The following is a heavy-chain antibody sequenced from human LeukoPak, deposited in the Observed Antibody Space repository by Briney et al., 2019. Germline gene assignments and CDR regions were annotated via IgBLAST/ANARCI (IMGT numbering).Heavy chain of an antibody. Sequence: GASVKVSCKASGYTFTSYAMHWVRQAPGQRLEWMGWINAGNGNTKYSQKFQGRVTITRDTSASTAYMELSSLRSEDTAVYYCARTPGSGSPYYYYGMDVWGQGTTVTVSS. CDR3: ARTPGSGSPYYYYGMDV. J-gene: IGHJ6*02. D-gene: IGHD3-10*01. V-gene: IGHV1-3*01. CDR1: GYTFTSYA. CDR2: INAGNGNT.